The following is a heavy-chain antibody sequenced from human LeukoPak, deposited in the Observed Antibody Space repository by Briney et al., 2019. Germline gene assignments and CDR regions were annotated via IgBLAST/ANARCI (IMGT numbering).Heavy chain of an antibody. Sequence: SQTLSLTCTVSGGSINGGSFYWNWIRQPAGKGLEWIGRIYSSGTTNYNSSLKSRVTISVDTSKNQFSLRLSSVAAVDTAVYYCARGYTGITGTIDYWGQGTLVTVS. CDR3: ARGYTGITGTIDY. CDR2: IYSSGTT. D-gene: IGHD1-20*01. V-gene: IGHV4-61*02. CDR1: GGSINGGSFY. J-gene: IGHJ4*02.